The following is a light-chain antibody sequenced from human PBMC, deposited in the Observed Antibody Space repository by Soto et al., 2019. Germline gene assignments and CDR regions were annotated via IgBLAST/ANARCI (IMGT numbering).Light chain of an antibody. CDR3: TSYIGTDLLV. J-gene: IGLJ2*01. CDR1: RSDVGAYNY. V-gene: IGLV2-14*01. Sequence: QSLLTQPASVSGSPGQSITISCNGSRSDVGAYNYVSWYQHHPGKVPKLIIYAVSNRPSGVSNRFSGSKSANTASLTISGLQAEDEAEYYCTSYIGTDLLVFGGGTKLTVL. CDR2: AVS.